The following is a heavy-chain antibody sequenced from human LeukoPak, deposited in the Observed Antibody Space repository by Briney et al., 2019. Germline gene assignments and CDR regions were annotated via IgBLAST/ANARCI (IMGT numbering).Heavy chain of an antibody. CDR2: IYYSGST. D-gene: IGHD6-6*01. CDR1: GGSISSYY. CDR3: TRAVAARPYYFDF. V-gene: IGHV4-59*01. J-gene: IGHJ4*02. Sequence: SETLSLTCTASGGSISSYYWSWIRQLPGKGLEYIGYIYYSGSTNYNPSLKSRVTISVDTSKNQFSLKLSYVTAADAAVYYCTRAVAARPYYFDFWGQGTLVTVSS.